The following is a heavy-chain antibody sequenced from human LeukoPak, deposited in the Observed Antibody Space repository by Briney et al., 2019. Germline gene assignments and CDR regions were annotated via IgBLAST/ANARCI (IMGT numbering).Heavy chain of an antibody. CDR2: IYPGDYDT. V-gene: IGHV5-51*01. CDR1: GYSFTRYW. D-gene: IGHD6-19*01. J-gene: IGHJ5*02. Sequence: GESLKISGEGSGYSFTRYWIVWVRQMPGKGLEWMGIIYPGDYDTRYSPSFQGQVTISADESITTAYLQWSSLKPSDTAMYYCARQVDSSGWSGSWFDPWGQETLVTVSS. CDR3: ARQVDSSGWSGSWFDP.